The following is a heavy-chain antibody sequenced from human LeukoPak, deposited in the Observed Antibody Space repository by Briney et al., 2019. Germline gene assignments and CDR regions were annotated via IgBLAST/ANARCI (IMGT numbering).Heavy chain of an antibody. CDR2: IYYSGST. CDR1: GGSISSYY. D-gene: IGHD2-2*01. V-gene: IGHV4-59*01. CDR3: ARGVSTSRTLFDWFDP. J-gene: IGHJ5*02. Sequence: SETLSLTCTVSGGSISSYYWGWIRQPPGKGLEWIGYIYYSGSTNYNPSLKSRVTISVDTSKNQFSLKLSSVTAADTAVYYCARGVSTSRTLFDWFDPWGQGSLVTVSS.